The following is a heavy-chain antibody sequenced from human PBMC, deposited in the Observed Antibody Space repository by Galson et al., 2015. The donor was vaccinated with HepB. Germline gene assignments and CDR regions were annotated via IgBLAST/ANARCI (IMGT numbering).Heavy chain of an antibody. Sequence: SLRLSCAASGFTFSSYGMHWVRQAPGKGLEWVAVISYDGSNKYYADSVKGRFTISRDNSKNTLYLQMNSLRAEDTAVYYCARDRRSTSNRYYYYYYMDVWGKGTTVTVSS. V-gene: IGHV3-30*03. D-gene: IGHD2-2*01. CDR3: ARDRRSTSNRYYYYYYMDV. J-gene: IGHJ6*03. CDR2: ISYDGSNK. CDR1: GFTFSSYG.